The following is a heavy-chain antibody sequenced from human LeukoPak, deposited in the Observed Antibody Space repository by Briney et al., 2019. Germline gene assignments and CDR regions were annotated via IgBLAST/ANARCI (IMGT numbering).Heavy chain of an antibody. J-gene: IGHJ4*02. CDR1: GGSISSSSYY. V-gene: IGHV4-39*01. Sequence: PSETLSLTCTVSGGSISSSSYYWGWIRQPPGKGLEWIGSIYYSGSTYYNPSLKSRVTISVDTSKNQFSLKLSSVTAADTAVYYCARQPYSSSWTHLDYWGQGTLVTVSS. CDR3: ARQPYSSSWTHLDY. D-gene: IGHD6-13*01. CDR2: IYYSGST.